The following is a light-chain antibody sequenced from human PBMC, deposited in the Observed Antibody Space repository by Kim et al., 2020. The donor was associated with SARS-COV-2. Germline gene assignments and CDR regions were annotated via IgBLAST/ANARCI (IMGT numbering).Light chain of an antibody. V-gene: IGKV1-5*03. CDR2: QAS. CDR3: QQYNTYLLT. J-gene: IGKJ4*01. CDR1: QSSNTW. Sequence: ASIGYRVTITCRARQSSNTWLAWYQQRRGKAPELLIYQASRLHTGVSSRIGGSGSGTEFTLTISSLQPGDFATYYCQQYNTYLLTFGGGTRVEIK.